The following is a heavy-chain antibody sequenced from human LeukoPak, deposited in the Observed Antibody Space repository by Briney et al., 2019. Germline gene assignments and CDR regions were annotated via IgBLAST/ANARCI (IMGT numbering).Heavy chain of an antibody. V-gene: IGHV4-4*07. CDR2: IYASGTT. CDR3: ARVPNYNYYYMDV. CDR1: GDSISSYY. Sequence: PSETLSLTCTVSGDSISSYYWTWIRQPAGKGLEWIGRIYASGTTNYNPSLKSRVTMSVDTTKNQFSLKLSSVTAADTAVYCCARVPNYNYYYMDVWGKGTMVTVS. J-gene: IGHJ6*03.